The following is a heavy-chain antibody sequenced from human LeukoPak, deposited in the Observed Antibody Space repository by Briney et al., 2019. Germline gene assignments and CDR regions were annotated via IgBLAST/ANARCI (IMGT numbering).Heavy chain of an antibody. CDR1: GYTFSGYY. J-gene: IGHJ4*02. CDR2: INPNSGGT. Sequence: GASVKVSCKASGYTFSGYYMHWVRQAPGQGLEWMGWINPNSGGTNYAQKFQGRVTMTRDTSISTAYMELSRLRSEDTAVYYCARAVAGVGFDYWGQGTLVTVSS. V-gene: IGHV1-2*02. D-gene: IGHD6-19*01. CDR3: ARAVAGVGFDY.